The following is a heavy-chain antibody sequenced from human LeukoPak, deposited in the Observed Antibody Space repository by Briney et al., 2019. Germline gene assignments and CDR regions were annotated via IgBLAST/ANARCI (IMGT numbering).Heavy chain of an antibody. CDR2: IKEDGSEK. CDR1: GFTFSNYW. V-gene: IGHV3-7*01. CDR3: ARGRSVDY. Sequence: PGGSLRLSCAASGFTFSNYWISWVRQAPGKGLEWVANIKEDGSEKYYVDSVKGRFTISRDNALNSLYLQTNSLRAEDTAVYYCARGRSVDYWGQGTLVTVSS. J-gene: IGHJ4*02.